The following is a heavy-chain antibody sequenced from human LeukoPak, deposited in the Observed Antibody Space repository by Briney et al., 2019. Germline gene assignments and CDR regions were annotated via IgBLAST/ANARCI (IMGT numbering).Heavy chain of an antibody. CDR1: GFTFSSYE. D-gene: IGHD3-22*01. Sequence: PGGSLRLSCAASGFTFSSYEMNWVRQAPGKGLEWVSYISSGSTIYYADSVKGRFTISRDNAKNSLYLQMNSLRAEDTAVYYCARDRSTYYYDSSARAEYFQHWGQGTLVTVSS. CDR2: ISSGSTI. J-gene: IGHJ1*01. CDR3: ARDRSTYYYDSSARAEYFQH. V-gene: IGHV3-48*03.